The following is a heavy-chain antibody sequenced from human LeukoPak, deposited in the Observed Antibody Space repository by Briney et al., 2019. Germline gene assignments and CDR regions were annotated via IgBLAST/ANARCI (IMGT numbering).Heavy chain of an antibody. Sequence: GGSLRLSCAASGFTFDDYGMSWVRQAPGKGLEWVSDINWNGGSTGYAGSVKGRFTISRDNAKNSLYLQMNSLRAEDTALYYCARVRGRIAAPEGAFDYWGQGTLVTVSS. D-gene: IGHD6-13*01. CDR3: ARVRGRIAAPEGAFDY. V-gene: IGHV3-20*04. J-gene: IGHJ4*02. CDR1: GFTFDDYG. CDR2: INWNGGST.